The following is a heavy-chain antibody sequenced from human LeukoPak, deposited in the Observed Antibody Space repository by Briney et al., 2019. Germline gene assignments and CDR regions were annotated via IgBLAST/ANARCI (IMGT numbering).Heavy chain of an antibody. J-gene: IGHJ4*02. CDR3: ARADKTYYYGSGSYYKRRGERTFDY. Sequence: ASVKVSCKASGYTFTSYYMHWVRQAPGQGLEWMGIINPSGGSTSYAQKFQGRVTMTRDTSTSTVYMELSSLRSEDTAVYYCARADKTYYYGSGSYYKRRGERTFDYWGQGTLVTVSS. CDR2: INPSGGST. V-gene: IGHV1-46*01. CDR1: GYTFTSYY. D-gene: IGHD3-10*01.